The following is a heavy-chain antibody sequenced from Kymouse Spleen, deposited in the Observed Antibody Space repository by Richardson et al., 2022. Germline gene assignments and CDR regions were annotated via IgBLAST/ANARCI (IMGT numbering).Heavy chain of an antibody. Sequence: QVQLQESGPGLVKPSETLSLTCTVSGGSISSYYWSWIRQPPGKGLEWIGYIYYSGSTNYNPSLKSRVTISVDTSKNQFSLKLSSVTAADTAVYYCARTGYSGYDWYFDLWGRGTLVTVSS. CDR1: GGSISSYY. CDR3: ARTGYSGYDWYFDL. D-gene: IGHD5-12*01. CDR2: IYYSGST. J-gene: IGHJ2*01. V-gene: IGHV4-59*01.